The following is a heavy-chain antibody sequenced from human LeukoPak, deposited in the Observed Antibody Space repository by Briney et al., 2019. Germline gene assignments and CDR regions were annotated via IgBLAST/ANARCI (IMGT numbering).Heavy chain of an antibody. D-gene: IGHD3-10*01. J-gene: IGHJ4*02. Sequence: VGCLRLSCAASGFTFSSYSMNWVRQAPGKGLGWVSYISSSSSTMYYADSVKGRFTISRDNAKNSLYLQMNSLRAGDTAVYYCASLWFGESPPFDYWGQGTLVTVSS. CDR3: ASLWFGESPPFDY. V-gene: IGHV3-48*04. CDR1: GFTFSSYS. CDR2: ISSSSSTM.